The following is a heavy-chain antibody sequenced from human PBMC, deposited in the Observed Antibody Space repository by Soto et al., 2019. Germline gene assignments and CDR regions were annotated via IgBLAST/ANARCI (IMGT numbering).Heavy chain of an antibody. CDR3: ARDKKRDIVAKIMGLYY. Sequence: QVQLVQSGAEVKKPGSSVKVSCKASGGTFSSYAISWVRQAPGQGLEWMGGIIPILGTANYAQKFQGRVTFTADESTSTAYMELSSVRSEDTAVYYWARDKKRDIVAKIMGLYYWGQGPLFIVSA. V-gene: IGHV1-69*12. CDR2: IIPILGTA. CDR1: GGTFSSYA. D-gene: IGHD5-12*01. J-gene: IGHJ4*02.